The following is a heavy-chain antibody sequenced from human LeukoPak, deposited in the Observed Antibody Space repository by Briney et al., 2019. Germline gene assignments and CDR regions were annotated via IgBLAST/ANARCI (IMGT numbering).Heavy chain of an antibody. CDR1: GFTFSDYY. CDR2: ISSSGSTI. V-gene: IGHV3-11*01. Sequence: GGSLRLSCAASGFTFSDYYMSWIRQAPGKGLEWVSYISSSGSTIYYADSVKGRFTISRDNAKNSPYLQMNSLRAEDTAVYYCARGYSYGYYYFDYWGQGTLVTVSS. CDR3: ARGYSYGYYYFDY. D-gene: IGHD5-18*01. J-gene: IGHJ4*02.